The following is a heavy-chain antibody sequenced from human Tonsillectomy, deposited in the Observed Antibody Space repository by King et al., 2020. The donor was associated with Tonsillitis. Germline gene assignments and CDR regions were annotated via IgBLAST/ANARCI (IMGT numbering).Heavy chain of an antibody. D-gene: IGHD2-2*01. CDR3: AEGDCSSTSCYYYFDY. V-gene: IGHV3-30*18. CDR1: GFTFSSYG. J-gene: IGHJ4*02. Sequence: VQLVESGGGVVQPGRSLRLSCAASGFTFSSYGMHWVRQAPGKGLEWVAVISYDGSNKYYVNSVKGRFTISRDNSKNTLYLKMNSLRAEDTAVYYCAEGDCSSTSCYYYFDYWGQGTLVTVAS. CDR2: ISYDGSNK.